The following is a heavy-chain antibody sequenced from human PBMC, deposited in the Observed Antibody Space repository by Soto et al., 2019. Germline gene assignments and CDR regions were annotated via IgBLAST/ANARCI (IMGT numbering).Heavy chain of an antibody. V-gene: IGHV3-30*18. Sequence: GGSLRLSCAASGFTFSSYGMHWVRQAPGKGLEWVAVISYDGSNKYYADSVKGRFTISRDNSENTLYLQMNSLRAEDTAVYYCAKSFSLVGATGYWGQGTLVTVFS. J-gene: IGHJ4*02. D-gene: IGHD1-26*01. CDR3: AKSFSLVGATGY. CDR1: GFTFSSYG. CDR2: ISYDGSNK.